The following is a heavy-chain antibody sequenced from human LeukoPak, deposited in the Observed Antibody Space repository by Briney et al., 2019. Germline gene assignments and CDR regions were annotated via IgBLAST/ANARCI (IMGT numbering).Heavy chain of an antibody. CDR1: GGSSSGYY. Sequence: PSETLSLTCAVYGGSSSGYYWSWIRQPPGKGLEWIGEINHSGSTNYNPSLKSRVTISVDTSKNQFSLKLSSVTAADTAVYYCAREMAVAGRGNFDYWGQGTLVTVSS. D-gene: IGHD6-19*01. CDR3: AREMAVAGRGNFDY. V-gene: IGHV4-34*01. CDR2: INHSGST. J-gene: IGHJ4*02.